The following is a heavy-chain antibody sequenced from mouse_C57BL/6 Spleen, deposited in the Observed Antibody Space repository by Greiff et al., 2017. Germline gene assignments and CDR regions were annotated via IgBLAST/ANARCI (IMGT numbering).Heavy chain of an antibody. CDR3: ASQVDYGAMDY. CDR2: ISYDGSN. CDR1: GYSITSGYY. Sequence: EVQLQQSGPGLVKPSQSLSLTCSVTGYSITSGYYWNWIRQFPGNKLEWMGYISYDGSNNSNPSLKNRISITRDTSKNQFFLKLNSVTTEDTATYYCASQVDYGAMDYWGQGTSVTVSS. V-gene: IGHV3-6*01. D-gene: IGHD2-4*01. J-gene: IGHJ4*01.